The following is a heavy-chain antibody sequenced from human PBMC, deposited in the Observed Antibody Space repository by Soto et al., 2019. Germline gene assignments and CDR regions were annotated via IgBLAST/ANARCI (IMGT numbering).Heavy chain of an antibody. D-gene: IGHD2-15*01. V-gene: IGHV3-30*18. Sequence: GGSLRLSCAASGFTFSSYGMHWVRQAPGKGLEWVAVISYDGSNKYYADSVKGRFTISRDNSKNTLYLQMNSLRAEDTAVYYCAKGTGYCSGGSCLCTLWGQGTLVTVSS. J-gene: IGHJ4*02. CDR2: ISYDGSNK. CDR3: AKGTGYCSGGSCLCTL. CDR1: GFTFSSYG.